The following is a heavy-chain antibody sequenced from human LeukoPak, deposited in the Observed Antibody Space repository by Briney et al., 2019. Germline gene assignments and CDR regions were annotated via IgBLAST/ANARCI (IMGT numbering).Heavy chain of an antibody. V-gene: IGHV3-30-3*01. D-gene: IGHD1-26*01. CDR2: ISYDGSKR. CDR1: GFTFSGYA. CDR3: ARDSGSYLSRKTYYYLDMDV. Sequence: GGSLRLSCAASGFTFSGYAMHWVRQAPGKGLEWVAVISYDGSKRPYADSVKGRGTISRANAKNTMFLQMNILRAEDTALHYRARDSGSYLSRKTYYYLDMDVWGQGTTVTVSS. J-gene: IGHJ6*02.